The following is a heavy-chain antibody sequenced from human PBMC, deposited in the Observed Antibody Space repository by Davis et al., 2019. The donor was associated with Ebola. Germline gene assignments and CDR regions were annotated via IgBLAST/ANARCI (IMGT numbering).Heavy chain of an antibody. J-gene: IGHJ5*02. D-gene: IGHD6-13*01. V-gene: IGHV4-38-2*02. Sequence: SETLSLTCTVFGFPISSGYYWGWIRQSPERGLEWIASFYYSGPTYYSPSLKSRVTISVDTSKNQFSLKLTSVTAADTAVYYCARVPLAAAGENWFDPWGQGTLVTVSS. CDR1: GFPISSGYY. CDR3: ARVPLAAAGENWFDP. CDR2: FYYSGPT.